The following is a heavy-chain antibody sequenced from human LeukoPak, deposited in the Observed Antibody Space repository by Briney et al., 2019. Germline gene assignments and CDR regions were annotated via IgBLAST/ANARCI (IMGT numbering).Heavy chain of an antibody. Sequence: SVKVSCKASGGTFSRFTVSWVRQAPGQGFEWMGGITPIFGTANFAQKFQGRVSITADESTSTAFMELSSLRSEDTAVYYCAREWGLESSGYYYAYWGQGTLVTVSS. CDR1: GGTFSRFT. D-gene: IGHD3-22*01. CDR3: AREWGLESSGYYYAY. CDR2: ITPIFGTA. V-gene: IGHV1-69*01. J-gene: IGHJ4*02.